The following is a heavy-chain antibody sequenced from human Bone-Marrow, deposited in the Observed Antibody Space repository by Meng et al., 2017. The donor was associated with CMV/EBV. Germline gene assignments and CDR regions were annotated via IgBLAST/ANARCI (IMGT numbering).Heavy chain of an antibody. Sequence: GESLKISCAASGFTFSSYDMHWVRQATGKGLEWVSAIGTAGDTYYPGSVKGRFTISRENAKNSLYLRMNSLRAGDTAVYYCARGPRSGWPYYYYYGMDVWGQGTTVTVSS. CDR2: IGTAGDT. CDR1: GFTFSSYD. CDR3: ARGPRSGWPYYYYYGMDV. D-gene: IGHD6-19*01. J-gene: IGHJ6*02. V-gene: IGHV3-13*01.